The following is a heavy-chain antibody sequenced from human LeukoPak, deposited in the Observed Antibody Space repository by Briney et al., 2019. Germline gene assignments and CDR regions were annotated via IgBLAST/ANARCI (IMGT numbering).Heavy chain of an antibody. CDR3: ARDLRVGATNWLDP. V-gene: IGHV1-69*05. CDR1: GGTFSSYA. J-gene: IGHJ5*02. D-gene: IGHD1-26*01. CDR2: IIPIFGTA. Sequence: GSSVKVSCKASGGTFSSYAISWVRQAPGQGLEWMGRIIPIFGTADYAQKFQGRVTITTDESTSTAYMELSSLRSEDTAAYYCARDLRVGATNWLDPWGQGTLVTVSS.